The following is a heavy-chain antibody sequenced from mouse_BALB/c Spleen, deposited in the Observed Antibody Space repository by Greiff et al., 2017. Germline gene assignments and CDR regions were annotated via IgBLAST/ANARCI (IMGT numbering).Heavy chain of an antibody. CDR1: GFSLSRYS. J-gene: IGHJ1*01. CDR2: IWGGGST. CDR3: AGNSYYYGSSPPNWYLDV. V-gene: IGHV2-6-4*01. D-gene: IGHD1-1*01. Sequence: VQLQQSGPGLVAPSQCLSITCTVSGFSLSRYSVHWVRQPPGKGLVWLGMIWGGGSTDYNSALKSRLSISKDNSTTQVFLKMNSLQTDDTAMYYCAGNSYYYGSSPPNWYLDVWGEGTTVTVSS.